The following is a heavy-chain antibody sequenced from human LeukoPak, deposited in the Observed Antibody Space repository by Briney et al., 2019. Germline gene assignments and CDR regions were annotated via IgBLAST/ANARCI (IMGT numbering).Heavy chain of an antibody. V-gene: IGHV3-33*01. Sequence: GGSLRLSCAASGFTFSSYGMHWVRQAPVKGLEWVAVIWYDGSNKYYADSVKGRFTISRDNSKNTLYLQMNSLRVEDTAVYYCARRSPSTLYYGMDVWGQGTTVTVSS. D-gene: IGHD2-2*01. CDR2: IWYDGSNK. CDR3: ARRSPSTLYYGMDV. J-gene: IGHJ6*02. CDR1: GFTFSSYG.